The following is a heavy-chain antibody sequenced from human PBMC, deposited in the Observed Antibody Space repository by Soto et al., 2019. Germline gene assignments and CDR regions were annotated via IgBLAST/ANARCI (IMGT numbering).Heavy chain of an antibody. V-gene: IGHV4-34*01. D-gene: IGHD3-9*01. CDR3: ARGPNILTGYYRGYYYGMDV. J-gene: IGHJ6*02. Sequence: SDTLSLTFTFYGRNFCDYYWSRIRQPPGKGLEWIGEINHSGSTNYNPSLKSRVTISVDTSKNQFSLKLSSVTAADTAVYYCARGPNILTGYYRGYYYGMDVWGQGTTVT. CDR2: INHSGST. CDR1: GRNFCDYY.